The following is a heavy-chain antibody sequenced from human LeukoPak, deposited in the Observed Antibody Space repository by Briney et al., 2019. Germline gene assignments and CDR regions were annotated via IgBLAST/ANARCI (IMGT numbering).Heavy chain of an antibody. V-gene: IGHV4-34*01. CDR1: GGSFSGYY. CDR3: ARRDDILTRTGFDY. Sequence: SETLSLTCSVYGGSFSGYYWSRIRQPPGKGLEWIGEINHSGSTNYNPSLKSRVTISVDTSKNQFSLKLSSVTAAPTAVYYCARRDDILTRTGFDYWGQGTLVTVSS. CDR2: INHSGST. D-gene: IGHD3-9*01. J-gene: IGHJ4*02.